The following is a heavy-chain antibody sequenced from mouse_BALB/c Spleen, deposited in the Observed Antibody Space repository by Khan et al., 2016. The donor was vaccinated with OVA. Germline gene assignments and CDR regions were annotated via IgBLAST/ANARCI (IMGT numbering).Heavy chain of an antibody. CDR3: ARVGNYWYFDV. Sequence: QIQLVQSGPELKKPGETVKISCKASGYTFTNYGMTWVKQAPGKGLKWMGWINTYTGEPTYADDFKGRFAFSLETSATTATLQINKLKNEDTATYFCARVGNYWYFDVWGAGTTVTVSS. D-gene: IGHD2-1*01. V-gene: IGHV9-3-1*01. J-gene: IGHJ1*01. CDR1: GYTFTNYG. CDR2: INTYTGEP.